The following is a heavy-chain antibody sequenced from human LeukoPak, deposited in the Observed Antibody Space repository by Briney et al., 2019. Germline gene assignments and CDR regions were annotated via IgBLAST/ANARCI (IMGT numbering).Heavy chain of an antibody. J-gene: IGHJ4*02. Sequence: GASVKVSCKASGYTFTGYYMHWVRQAPGQGLEWMGWINPNSGDTNYAQKFQGRVTMTRDTSISTAYMELSRLRSDDTAVYYCARVRYRLAETYIDHWGQGTLVTVSS. CDR3: ARVRYRLAETYIDH. V-gene: IGHV1-2*02. D-gene: IGHD3-16*01. CDR2: INPNSGDT. CDR1: GYTFTGYY.